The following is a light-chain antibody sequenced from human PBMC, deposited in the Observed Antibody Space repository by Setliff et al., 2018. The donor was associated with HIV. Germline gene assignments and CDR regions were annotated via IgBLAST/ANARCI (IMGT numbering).Light chain of an antibody. CDR2: DFS. V-gene: IGLV2-14*01. Sequence: QSVLTQPASVSGSPGQSITISCTGTRSDVGNYNYVSWYQQHPGKVPKLVIYDFSSRPSGVSNRFSGSKSDNTASLTISGLQAEDEADYYCSSFTNSYPLYVFGTGTKVTV. CDR1: RSDVGNYNY. CDR3: SSFTNSYPLYV. J-gene: IGLJ1*01.